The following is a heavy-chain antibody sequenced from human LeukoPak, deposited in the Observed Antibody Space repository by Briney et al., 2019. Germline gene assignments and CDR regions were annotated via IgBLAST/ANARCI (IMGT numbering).Heavy chain of an antibody. CDR2: LGASGATT. J-gene: IGHJ4*02. V-gene: IGHV3-23*01. D-gene: IGHD3-10*01. CDR1: GFTFSSYA. CDR3: AKDRMVRGVAPYYFDY. Sequence: GGSLRLSCAASGFTFSSYAMSWVRQAPGKGLEWVSGLGASGATTYYADSVKGRFTISRDNPKNTLYLQMDSLRAEDMAVYYCAKDRMVRGVAPYYFDYWGKGTLVTVSS.